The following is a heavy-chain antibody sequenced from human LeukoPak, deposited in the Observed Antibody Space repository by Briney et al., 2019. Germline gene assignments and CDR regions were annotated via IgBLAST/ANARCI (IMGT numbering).Heavy chain of an antibody. CDR3: GKRSPNSSSWYYFDY. V-gene: IGHV3-9*01. CDR2: ISWNSGSI. J-gene: IGHJ4*02. D-gene: IGHD6-13*01. CDR1: GFTFDDYA. Sequence: GGSLRLSCAASGFTFDDYAMHWVRQAPGKGLEWVSGISWNSGSIGYADSVKGRFTISRDNAKNSLYLQMNSLRAEDTAVYYCGKRSPNSSSWYYFDYWGQGTLVTVSS.